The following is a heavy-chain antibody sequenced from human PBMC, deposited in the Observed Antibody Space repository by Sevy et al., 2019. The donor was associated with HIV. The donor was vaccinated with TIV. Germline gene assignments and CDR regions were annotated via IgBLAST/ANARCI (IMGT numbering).Heavy chain of an antibody. J-gene: IGHJ3*01. Sequence: GGSLRLSCAASGFTFSNYWMHWVRQAPGKGLVWVSRIKTDGSSRDSADSVQGRFFISRDNAKNLVYLQMDSLRAEDTAVYYCAREGDTVLVPTAVDAFDFWGQGTMVTVSS. CDR2: IKTDGSSR. V-gene: IGHV3-74*01. CDR3: AREGDTVLVPTAVDAFDF. CDR1: GFTFSNYW. D-gene: IGHD2-2*01.